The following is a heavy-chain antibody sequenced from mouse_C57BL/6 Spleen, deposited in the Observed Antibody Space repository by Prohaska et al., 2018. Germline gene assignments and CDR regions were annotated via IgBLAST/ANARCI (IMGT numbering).Heavy chain of an antibody. Sequence: EVKLEESGGGLVQPGGSMKLSCVASGFTFPYYWMNWVRQSPEKGLEWLAKIRLKADNYATQYAESVKGRFSSARDGAKSSVYLQMNSLRAEDTGIYDCTGLGAWFAYWGQGTLVTVYA. CDR3: TGLGAWFAY. CDR1: GFTFPYYW. D-gene: IGHD3-1*01. V-gene: IGHV6-3*01. CDR2: IRLKADNYAT. J-gene: IGHJ3*01.